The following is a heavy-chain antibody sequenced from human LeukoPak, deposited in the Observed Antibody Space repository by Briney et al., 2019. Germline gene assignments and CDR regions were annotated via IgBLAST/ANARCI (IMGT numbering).Heavy chain of an antibody. V-gene: IGHV3-30*18. CDR1: GFTFNTHG. CDR3: TKDPYPTYSSGWYAAEYFQH. CDR2: ISYDGNYI. J-gene: IGHJ1*01. Sequence: GGSLRLSCAASGFTFNTHGMHWVRQAPGKGLEWVAVISYDGNYISYADSLRGRFTISRDNSKDTLFLQMDSLRVEDTAVYYCTKDPYPTYSSGWYAAEYFQHWGQGTLVIVSS. D-gene: IGHD6-19*01.